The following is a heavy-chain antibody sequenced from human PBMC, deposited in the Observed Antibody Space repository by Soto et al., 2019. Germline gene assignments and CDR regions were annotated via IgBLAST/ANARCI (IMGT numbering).Heavy chain of an antibody. D-gene: IGHD6-6*01. J-gene: IGHJ6*02. V-gene: IGHV1-69*13. CDR2: IIPIFGTA. CDR1: GGTFSSYA. Sequence: SVKVSCKASGGTFSSYAISWVRQAPGQGLELMGGIIPIFGTANYAQKFQGRVTITADESTSTAYMELSSLRSEDTAVYYCARGIAARPTLRSYYYYGMDVWGQGTTVTVYS. CDR3: ARGIAARPTLRSYYYYGMDV.